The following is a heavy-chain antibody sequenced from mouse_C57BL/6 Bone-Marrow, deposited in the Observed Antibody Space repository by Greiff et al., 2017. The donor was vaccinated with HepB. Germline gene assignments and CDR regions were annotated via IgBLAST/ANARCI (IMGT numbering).Heavy chain of an antibody. Sequence: VKLVESGPGLVAPSQSLSITCTVSGFSLTSYAISWVRQPPGKGLEWLGVIWTGGGTNYNSALKSRLSISKYNSKSQVFLKMNSLQTDDTARYYCARSQHYYGSSPYSMDYWGQGTSVTVSS. CDR2: IWTGGGT. V-gene: IGHV2-9-1*01. D-gene: IGHD1-1*01. CDR3: ARSQHYYGSSPYSMDY. CDR1: GFSLTSYA. J-gene: IGHJ4*01.